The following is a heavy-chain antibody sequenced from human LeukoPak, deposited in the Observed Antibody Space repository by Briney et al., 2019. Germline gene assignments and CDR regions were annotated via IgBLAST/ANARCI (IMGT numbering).Heavy chain of an antibody. V-gene: IGHV4-4*07. Sequence: PSETLSLTCTVSGGSISSYYWSWIRQPAGKGLEWIGRICTSGSTNYNPSLKSRVTMSVDTSKNQFSLELSSVTAADTAVYYCARDGGSGYCSSTSCSFDYWGQGTLVTVSS. D-gene: IGHD2-2*01. CDR3: ARDGGSGYCSSTSCSFDY. CDR1: GGSISSYY. J-gene: IGHJ4*02. CDR2: ICTSGST.